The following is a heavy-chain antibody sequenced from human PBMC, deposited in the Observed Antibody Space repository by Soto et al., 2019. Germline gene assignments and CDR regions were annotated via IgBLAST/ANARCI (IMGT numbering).Heavy chain of an antibody. D-gene: IGHD4-17*01. Sequence: EVQLLESGGGLEQPGGSLRLSCAVSGFTFSSFAVTWVRQAPGKGLEWVSGISGDGISTYYTDSVKGRFTISRDNSKNTLYLQMNSLRVEDTAVYFCAREVWRTVTTHAGDHYHYDGMDVWGQGTTVTVSS. CDR2: ISGDGIST. CDR3: AREVWRTVTTHAGDHYHYDGMDV. V-gene: IGHV3-23*01. J-gene: IGHJ6*02. CDR1: GFTFSSFA.